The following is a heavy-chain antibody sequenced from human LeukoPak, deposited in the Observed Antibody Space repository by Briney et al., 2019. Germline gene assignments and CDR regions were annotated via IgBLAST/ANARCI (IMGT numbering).Heavy chain of an antibody. CDR3: ARVVGWFGELLGAFDI. CDR1: GGTFSSYA. CDR2: IIPIFGTA. V-gene: IGHV1-69*05. Sequence: GASVKVSCKASGGTFSSYAISWVRQAPGQGLEWMGRIIPIFGTANYAQKFQGRVTITTDGSTSTAYMELSSLRSEDTAVYYCARVVGWFGELLGAFDIWGQGTMVTVSS. J-gene: IGHJ3*02. D-gene: IGHD3-10*01.